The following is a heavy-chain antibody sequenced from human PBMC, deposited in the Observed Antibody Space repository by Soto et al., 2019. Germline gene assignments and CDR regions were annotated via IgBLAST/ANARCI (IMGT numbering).Heavy chain of an antibody. CDR3: AAVGGYYGDYPNFDY. J-gene: IGHJ4*02. D-gene: IGHD4-17*01. CDR1: GRSISPFY. CDR2: IYYSGTT. Sequence: SETLSLTCIVSGRSISPFYWSWIRQPPGKGLEWIGSIYYSGTTNYNPSLKSRVTISVDTSKNHFSLRLTSVTAADTVVYYCAAVGGYYGDYPNFDYWGRGTLVTVSS. V-gene: IGHV4-59*01.